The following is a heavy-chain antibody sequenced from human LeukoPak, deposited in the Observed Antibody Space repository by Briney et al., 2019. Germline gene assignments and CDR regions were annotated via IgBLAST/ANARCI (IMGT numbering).Heavy chain of an antibody. CDR3: AREGGYSGSYYFDY. J-gene: IGHJ4*02. CDR1: GFTFSSYS. V-gene: IGHV3-21*01. D-gene: IGHD1-26*01. CDR2: ISSSSNYI. Sequence: GGSLRLSCAASGFTFSSYSMNWVRQAPGKGLEWVSSISSSSNYIYYADSVKGRFTMSRDNAKNSLYLRMNSLRAEDTAVYYCAREGGYSGSYYFDYWGQETLVTVSS.